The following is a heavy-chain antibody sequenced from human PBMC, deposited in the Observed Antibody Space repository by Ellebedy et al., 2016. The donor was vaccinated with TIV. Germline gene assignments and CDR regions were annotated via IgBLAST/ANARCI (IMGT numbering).Heavy chain of an antibody. V-gene: IGHV3-74*01. CDR2: INSDGSST. Sequence: GGSLRLSXAASGFTFSSYWMHWVRQAPGKGLVWVSRINSDGSSTSYADSVKGRFTISRDNAKNTLYLQMNSLRAEDTAVYYCARLGRGYNYGNDAFDIWGQGTMVTVSS. D-gene: IGHD5-18*01. CDR1: GFTFSSYW. J-gene: IGHJ3*02. CDR3: ARLGRGYNYGNDAFDI.